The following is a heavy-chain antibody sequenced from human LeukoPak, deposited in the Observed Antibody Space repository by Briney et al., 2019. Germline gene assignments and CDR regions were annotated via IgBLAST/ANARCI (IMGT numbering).Heavy chain of an antibody. CDR2: INPSGGST. CDR1: GYTFNNFD. Sequence: GASVKVSCKASGYTFNNFDIDWIRQAPGQGLEWMGIINPSGGSTSYAQKFQGRVTMTRDTSTSTVYMELSSLRSEDTAVYYCARGGPDYYDSSGYYLTWFDPWGQGTLVTVSS. V-gene: IGHV1-46*02. CDR3: ARGGPDYYDSSGYYLTWFDP. D-gene: IGHD3-22*01. J-gene: IGHJ5*02.